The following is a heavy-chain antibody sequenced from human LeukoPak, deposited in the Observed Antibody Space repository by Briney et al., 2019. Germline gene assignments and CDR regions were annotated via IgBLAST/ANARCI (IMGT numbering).Heavy chain of an antibody. CDR3: ARDRKSGESSEIDF. V-gene: IGHV3-43*02. J-gene: IGHJ4*02. D-gene: IGHD3-10*01. Sequence: GGSLRLSCAASGFTFDDYAMHWVRQAPGKGLEWVSLISGDAGSTYYADSVKGRFTISRDDSKNSLYLQMNSLRTEDTAVYYCARDRKSGESSEIDFWGQGTLVTVSS. CDR1: GFTFDDYA. CDR2: ISGDAGST.